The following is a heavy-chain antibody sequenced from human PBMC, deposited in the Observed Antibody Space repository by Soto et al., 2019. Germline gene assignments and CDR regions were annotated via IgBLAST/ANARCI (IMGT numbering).Heavy chain of an antibody. J-gene: IGHJ4*02. Sequence: EVQLLESGGGLVQPGGSLRLSCAASGFTFSSYAMSWVRQAPGKGLEWVSAISGSGGSPYYADSVKGRFTISRDNSKNTLYLQMNSLRAEDTSVYYCAKGWWFWVVPCPFDYWGQGTLVTVSS. CDR2: ISGSGGSP. D-gene: IGHD3-10*01. CDR1: GFTFSSYA. V-gene: IGHV3-23*01. CDR3: AKGWWFWVVPCPFDY.